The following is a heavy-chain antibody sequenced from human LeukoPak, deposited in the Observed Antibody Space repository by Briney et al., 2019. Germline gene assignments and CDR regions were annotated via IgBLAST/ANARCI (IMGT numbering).Heavy chain of an antibody. CDR1: GGSISSSSYY. Sequence: TSETLSLTCTVSGGSISSSSYYWGWIRQPPGKGLEWIGSIYYSGSTNYNPSLKSRVTISVDTSKNQFSLKLSSVTAADTAVYYCARGKIQLSDWGQGTLVTVSS. D-gene: IGHD5-18*01. CDR3: ARGKIQLSD. V-gene: IGHV4-39*07. CDR2: IYYSGST. J-gene: IGHJ4*02.